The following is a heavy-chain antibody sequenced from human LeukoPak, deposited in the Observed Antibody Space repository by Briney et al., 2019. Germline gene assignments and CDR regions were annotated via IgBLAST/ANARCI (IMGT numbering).Heavy chain of an antibody. CDR3: AREWELRTYNWFDP. Sequence: PSETLSLTCTVSGGSISSYYWSWIRHPARKGLEWIGRIYTSGSTNYNPSLKSRVTMSVDTSKNQFSLNLSSVTAAHAAVYYCAREWELRTYNWFDPWGQGTLVTVSS. D-gene: IGHD1-26*01. CDR1: GGSISSYY. V-gene: IGHV4-4*07. CDR2: IYTSGST. J-gene: IGHJ5*02.